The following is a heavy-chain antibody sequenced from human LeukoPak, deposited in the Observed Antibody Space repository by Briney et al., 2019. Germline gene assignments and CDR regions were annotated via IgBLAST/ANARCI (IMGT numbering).Heavy chain of an antibody. CDR1: GFTFSSYE. V-gene: IGHV3-48*03. Sequence: PGGSLRLSCAASGFTFSSYEMNWVRQAPGKGLEWVSYISSSGSTIYYADSVKGRLTISRDNAKNSLYLQMNSLRAEDTAVYYCVGEAVAGTDYWGQGTLVTVSS. D-gene: IGHD6-19*01. J-gene: IGHJ4*02. CDR3: VGEAVAGTDY. CDR2: ISSSGSTI.